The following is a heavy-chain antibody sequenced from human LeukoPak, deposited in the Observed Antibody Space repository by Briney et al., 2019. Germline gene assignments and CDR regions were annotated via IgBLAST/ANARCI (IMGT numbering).Heavy chain of an antibody. J-gene: IGHJ5*02. Sequence: SETLSLTCTVSGGSLTSSDYYWAWSRHPPGKGLEWVMSINYSGTTYYNPSLNSRPTISAHTCKKQFSLRSRFSTPAAPAVYYWVRGNSRNYGVNWFDPWGQGTLVTVSS. CDR3: VRGNSRNYGVNWFDP. V-gene: IGHV4-39*01. CDR2: INYSGTT. CDR1: GGSLTSSDYY. D-gene: IGHD4-17*01.